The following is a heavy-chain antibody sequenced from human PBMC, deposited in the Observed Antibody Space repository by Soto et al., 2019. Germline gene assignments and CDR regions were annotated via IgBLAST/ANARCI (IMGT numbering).Heavy chain of an antibody. J-gene: IGHJ4*02. CDR3: TTDPGITMVRGFLDFDY. Sequence: PGGSLRLSCAASGFTFNNAWMNWVRQAPGKGLEWVGRIKSRSDGGTRDYAAPVKGRFTISRDDSENMLYLQMNSLQTEDTAVYYCTTDPGITMVRGFLDFDYWAQGTLVTVSS. CDR1: GFTFNNAW. D-gene: IGHD3-10*01. CDR2: IKSRSDGGTR. V-gene: IGHV3-15*07.